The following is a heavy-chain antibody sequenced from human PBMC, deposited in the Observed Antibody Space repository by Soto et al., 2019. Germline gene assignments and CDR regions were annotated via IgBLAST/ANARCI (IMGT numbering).Heavy chain of an antibody. J-gene: IGHJ4*02. V-gene: IGHV3-30*03. CDR2: ISYDGSNK. Sequence: GGSLRLSCAASGFTFSSYGMHWVRQAPGKGLEWVAVISYDGSNKYYAGSVKGRFTISRENAKNSLYLQMNSLRAGDTAVYYCARFSGYSYGYDYWGQGTLVTVSS. CDR1: GFTFSSYG. D-gene: IGHD5-18*01. CDR3: ARFSGYSYGYDY.